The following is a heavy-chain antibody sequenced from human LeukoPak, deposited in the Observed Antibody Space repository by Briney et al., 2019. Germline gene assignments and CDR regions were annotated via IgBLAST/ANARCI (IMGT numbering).Heavy chain of an antibody. CDR2: INSGSTYM. CDR1: GFYFSGYS. V-gene: IGHV3-21*01. D-gene: IGHD1-1*01. CDR3: ARVEATTGRNYHYYYMDV. Sequence: PGGSLRLSCGASGFYFSGYSMNWVRQAPGKGLEWVSSINSGSTYMYYADSVKGRFTISRDNAKNSLHLQMDSLRAADTAVYFCARVEATTGRNYHYYYMDVWGKGTTVIVSS. J-gene: IGHJ6*03.